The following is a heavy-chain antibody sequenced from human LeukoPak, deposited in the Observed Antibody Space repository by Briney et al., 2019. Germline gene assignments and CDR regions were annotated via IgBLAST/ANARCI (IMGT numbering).Heavy chain of an antibody. V-gene: IGHV1-46*01. CDR3: ARGEPSWNDYWYFDY. CDR1: GYTFTSYY. J-gene: IGHJ4*02. CDR2: INPSGGST. D-gene: IGHD1-1*01. Sequence: GASMKVSCKASGYTFTSYYMHWVRQAPGQGLEWMGIINPSGGSTSYAQKFQGRVTMTRDTSTSTVYMELSSLRSEDTAVYYCARGEPSWNDYWYFDYWGQGTLVTVSS.